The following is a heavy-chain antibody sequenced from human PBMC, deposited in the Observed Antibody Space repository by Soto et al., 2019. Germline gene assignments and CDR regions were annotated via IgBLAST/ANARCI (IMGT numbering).Heavy chain of an antibody. CDR1: GFTFSTYA. Sequence: GGSLRLSCAASGFTFSTYAMNWVRQAPGKGLEWVSGISGSGGSTYYADSVKGRFTISRDNSKNTLYLQMNSLRAEDTAVYYCANPETASRGYSYGQYWGQGTLVTVSS. D-gene: IGHD5-18*01. V-gene: IGHV3-23*01. J-gene: IGHJ4*02. CDR3: ANPETASRGYSYGQY. CDR2: ISGSGGST.